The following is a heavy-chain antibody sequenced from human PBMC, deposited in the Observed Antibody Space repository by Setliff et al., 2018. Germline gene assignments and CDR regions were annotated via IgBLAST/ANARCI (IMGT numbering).Heavy chain of an antibody. Sequence: SETLSLTCTVSGGSISSHYWSWIRQPPGKGLEWIGSIYYSGSTNYNPSLKSRVTISVDTSKNQFSLKLSSVTAADTAVYYCARGGVDTAMVYYFDYWGQGTQVTVSS. CDR3: ARGGVDTAMVYYFDY. CDR1: GGSISSHY. CDR2: IYYSGST. D-gene: IGHD5-18*01. V-gene: IGHV4-59*11. J-gene: IGHJ4*02.